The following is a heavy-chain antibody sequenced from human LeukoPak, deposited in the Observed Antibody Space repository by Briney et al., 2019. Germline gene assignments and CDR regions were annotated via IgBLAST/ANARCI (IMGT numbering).Heavy chain of an antibody. V-gene: IGHV4-59*01. CDR2: IYYSGST. Sequence: PSETLSLTCTLSGGSISSYYWSWIRQPPGKGLEWIGYIYYSGSTNYNPSLKSRVTISVDTSKNQFSLKLSSVTAADTAVYYCARGITMVRGVIINGYYYYMDVWGKGTTVTISS. J-gene: IGHJ6*03. CDR3: ARGITMVRGVIINGYYYYMDV. D-gene: IGHD3-10*01. CDR1: GGSISSYY.